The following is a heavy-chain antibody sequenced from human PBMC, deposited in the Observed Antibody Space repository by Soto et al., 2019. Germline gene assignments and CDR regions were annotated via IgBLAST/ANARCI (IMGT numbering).Heavy chain of an antibody. CDR1: GYTFTSYG. Sequence: ASVKVSCKASGYTFTSYGISWVRQAPGQGLEWMGWISAYNGNTNYAQKLQGRVTMTTETSTSTAYMELRSLRSDDTAVYYCARGDHGSGSHYFDYWGQGTLVTVSS. CDR3: ARGDHGSGSHYFDY. CDR2: ISAYNGNT. D-gene: IGHD3-10*01. V-gene: IGHV1-18*01. J-gene: IGHJ4*02.